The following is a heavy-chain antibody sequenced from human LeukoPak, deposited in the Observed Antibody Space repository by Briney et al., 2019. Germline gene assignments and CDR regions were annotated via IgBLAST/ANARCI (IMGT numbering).Heavy chain of an antibody. CDR3: AKDGIDSGDPNGFDP. Sequence: GGSLRLSCAASGFTFNSYAMSWVRQAAGKGLEWVSSISGSGGSTYYADSVKGRFTISRDSSKNMLYLQMNILRAEDTAIYYCAKDGIDSGDPNGFDPWGQGTLVTVSS. J-gene: IGHJ5*02. V-gene: IGHV3-23*01. CDR2: ISGSGGST. CDR1: GFTFNSYA. D-gene: IGHD3-10*01.